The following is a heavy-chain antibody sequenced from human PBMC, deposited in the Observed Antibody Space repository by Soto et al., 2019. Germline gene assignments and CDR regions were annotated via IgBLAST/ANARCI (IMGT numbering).Heavy chain of an antibody. CDR3: VRVYGEIDY. J-gene: IGHJ4*02. CDR2: INPKSGTT. Sequence: QVQLVQSGAEVKKPGASVKVSCKASGYTFTNYDINWVRQATGQGLEWMGWINPKSGTTGYAQQLQGRVIMTRSASISTAYMELSSLRSDDAAVDYCVRVYGEIDYWGQGPLVTVSS. V-gene: IGHV1-8*01. CDR1: GYTFTNYD. D-gene: IGHD4-17*01.